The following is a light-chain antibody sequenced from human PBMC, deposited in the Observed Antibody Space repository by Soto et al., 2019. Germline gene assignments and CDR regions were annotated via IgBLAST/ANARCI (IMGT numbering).Light chain of an antibody. CDR1: HSIDNY. Sequence: DIQMTQSPSSLSASVLDIFTITFRASHSIDNYLSWYQQKPGKAPKLLIYAASNLQRGVSSRFSGSGSGTDFTLTIDSLQPDDFAIYYCQQCFSIPPTFGHGTKVDI. CDR2: AAS. V-gene: IGKV1-39*01. CDR3: QQCFSIPPT. J-gene: IGKJ1*01.